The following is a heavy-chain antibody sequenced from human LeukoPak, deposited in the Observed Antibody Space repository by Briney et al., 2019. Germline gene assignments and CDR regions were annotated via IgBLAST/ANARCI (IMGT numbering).Heavy chain of an antibody. J-gene: IGHJ5*02. CDR3: ARDRASIAVAPVTVDP. CDR1: GFTFSSYT. Sequence: PGGSLRLSCAASGFTFSSYTMNWVRQAPGRGLEWVSSISSSSSYIYYADSVKGRFTISRDNAKNSLYLQMNSLRAEDTAVYYCARDRASIAVAPVTVDPWGQGTLVTVSS. D-gene: IGHD6-19*01. V-gene: IGHV3-21*01. CDR2: ISSSSSYI.